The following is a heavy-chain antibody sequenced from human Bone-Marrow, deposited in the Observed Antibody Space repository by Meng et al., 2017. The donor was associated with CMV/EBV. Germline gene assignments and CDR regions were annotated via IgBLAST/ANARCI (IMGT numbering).Heavy chain of an antibody. CDR2: VSGNGAGT. D-gene: IGHD1-14*01. CDR1: GFTFSSYA. V-gene: IGHV3-23*01. J-gene: IGHJ4*02. Sequence: GESLKISCAASGFTFSSYAVTWVRHAPGKGLEWVSTVSGNGAGTFYADSVKGRFTVSRDNSKNTVYLQMNSLRADDTAVYYCAKPERFDYWGQGTLVTVYS. CDR3: AKPERFDY.